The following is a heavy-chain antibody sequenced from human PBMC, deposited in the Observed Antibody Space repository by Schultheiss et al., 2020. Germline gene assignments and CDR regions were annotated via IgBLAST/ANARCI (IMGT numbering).Heavy chain of an antibody. CDR1: GGSISSGSYY. J-gene: IGHJ5*02. CDR2: IYYSGST. Sequence: SETLSLTCTVSGGSISSGSYYWGWIRQPQGKGLEWIGSIYYSGSTYYNPSLKSRVTISVDTSKNQFSLKLSSVTAADTAVYYCARRRIAVAGGGNWFDPWGQGTLVTVSS. D-gene: IGHD6-19*01. CDR3: ARRRIAVAGGGNWFDP. V-gene: IGHV4-39*01.